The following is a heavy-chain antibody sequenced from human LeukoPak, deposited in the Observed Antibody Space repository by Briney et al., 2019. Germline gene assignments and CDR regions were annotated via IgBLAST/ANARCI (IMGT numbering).Heavy chain of an antibody. Sequence: GGSLKLSCAASGFTFSGSAMHWVRQASGKGLEWVGRIRSKANSYATAYAASVKGGFTISRDDSKNTAYLQMNSLKTEDTAVYYCTSHDSSGYLVDYWGQGNLVTVSS. CDR2: IRSKANSYAT. V-gene: IGHV3-73*01. J-gene: IGHJ4*02. CDR3: TSHDSSGYLVDY. CDR1: GFTFSGSA. D-gene: IGHD3-22*01.